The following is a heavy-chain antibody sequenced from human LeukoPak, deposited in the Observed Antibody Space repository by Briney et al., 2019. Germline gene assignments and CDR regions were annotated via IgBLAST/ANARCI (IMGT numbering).Heavy chain of an antibody. V-gene: IGHV3-30*02. D-gene: IGHD3-3*01. CDR2: IRYDGSNK. J-gene: IGHJ4*02. CDR1: GFTFSSYG. Sequence: PGGSLRLSCAASGFTFSSYGMHWVRQAPGKGLEGVAFIRYDGSNKYYADSVKGRFTISRENSKNTLYLQMNSLRAEDTAVYYCAKDQGITIFGVVIDYFDYWGQGTLVTVSS. CDR3: AKDQGITIFGVVIDYFDY.